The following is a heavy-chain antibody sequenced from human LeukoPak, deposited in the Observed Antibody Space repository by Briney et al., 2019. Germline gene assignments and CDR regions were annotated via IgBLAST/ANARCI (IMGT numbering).Heavy chain of an antibody. V-gene: IGHV3-7*01. CDR2: INQDGSEK. CDR1: EFTFSNYW. D-gene: IGHD2-15*01. J-gene: IGHJ4*02. CDR3: ARARQAPANVFSDY. Sequence: PGGSLRLSCAAPEFTFSNYWMTWVRQAPGKGLEWVANINQDGSEKYYGDSVKGRFIISRDNAENSLFLRMNSLRAEDTALYYCARARQAPANVFSDYWGQGVLVTVSS.